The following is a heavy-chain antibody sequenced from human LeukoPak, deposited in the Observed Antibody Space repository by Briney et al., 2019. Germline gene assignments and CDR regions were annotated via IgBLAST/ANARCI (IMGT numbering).Heavy chain of an antibody. Sequence: KISCKASGGTFSSYAISWVRQAPGQGLEWMGRIIPILGIANYAQKFQGRVTITADKSTSTAYMELSSLRSEDTAVYYCARPLAAAGSKGYYYYGMDVWGQGTTVTVSS. CDR3: ARPLAAAGSKGYYYYGMDV. CDR2: IIPILGIA. D-gene: IGHD6-13*01. V-gene: IGHV1-69*04. CDR1: GGTFSSYA. J-gene: IGHJ6*02.